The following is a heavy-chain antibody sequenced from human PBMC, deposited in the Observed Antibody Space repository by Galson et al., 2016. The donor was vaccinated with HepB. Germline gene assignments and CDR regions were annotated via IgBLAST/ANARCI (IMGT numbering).Heavy chain of an antibody. J-gene: IGHJ4*02. V-gene: IGHV3-23*01. CDR2: DATTSSST. CDR3: AKAPLPSCSDITRYEFDS. CDR1: GFTFRSYA. D-gene: IGHD2-15*01. Sequence: LRLSCAASGFTFRSYAMSWVRQAPGKGLEWVAADATTSSSTYHADSVRGRFTISRDNSRNTLYLQMNTLRVEDTAIYYCAKAPLPSCSDITRYEFDSWGQGTLVTVSS.